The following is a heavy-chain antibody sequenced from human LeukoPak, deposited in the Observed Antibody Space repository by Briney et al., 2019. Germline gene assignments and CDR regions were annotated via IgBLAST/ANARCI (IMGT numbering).Heavy chain of an antibody. J-gene: IGHJ4*02. V-gene: IGHV2-5*02. CDR2: IYWDDDK. CDR3: AHQTVTYYYGSGSYYDY. Sequence: SGPTLVKPTQTLTLTCTFSGFSLSTSGVGVGWIRQPPGKALEWLPLIYWDDDKRYSPSLKSRLTITEDTSKNQVVLTMTNMDPVDTATYYCAHQTVTYYYGSGSYYDYWGQGTLVTVSS. D-gene: IGHD3-10*01. CDR1: GFSLSTSGVG.